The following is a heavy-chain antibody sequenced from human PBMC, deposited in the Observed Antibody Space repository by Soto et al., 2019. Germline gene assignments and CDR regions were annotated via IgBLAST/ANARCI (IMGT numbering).Heavy chain of an antibody. CDR2: IKPDGSAT. CDR3: ARAGYCGPGCYYYFDY. V-gene: IGHV3-7*01. D-gene: IGHD2-21*02. Sequence: EVQLVESGGGLVQPGGSLRLSCAVSGFTFGSYWMNWVRLIPGKGLEWVAYIKPDGSATYYVDSVKGRFTISRDNAKNSPYLQMYSLRVEDTSVYYCARAGYCGPGCYYYFDYWGQGTLVTVSS. CDR1: GFTFGSYW. J-gene: IGHJ4*02.